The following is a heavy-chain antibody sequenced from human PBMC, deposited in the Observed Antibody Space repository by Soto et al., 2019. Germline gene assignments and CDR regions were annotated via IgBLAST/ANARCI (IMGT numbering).Heavy chain of an antibody. J-gene: IGHJ6*02. CDR3: ARESPRVEMDLDV. D-gene: IGHD2-2*01. CDR1: GYTFTSYA. V-gene: IGHV1-2*04. Sequence: ASVKVSCKASGYTFTSYAMHWVRQAPGQGLEWMGIINPSGGTNYAQKFQGWVTMTRDTSISTAYMELSRLRSDDTAVYYCARESPRVEMDLDVWGQGTTVTVSS. CDR2: INPSGGT.